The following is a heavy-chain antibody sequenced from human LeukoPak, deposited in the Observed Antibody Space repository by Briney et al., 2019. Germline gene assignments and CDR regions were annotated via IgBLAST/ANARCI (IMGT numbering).Heavy chain of an antibody. CDR2: ISFSGGTT. V-gene: IGHV3-23*01. J-gene: IGHJ4*02. D-gene: IGHD6-6*01. CDR1: GFTFSSYA. CDR3: AKDGQYSSSSPYCFDY. Sequence: GGSLRLSCAASGFTFSSYAMSWVRQAPGKGLEWVSGISFSGGTTYYADSVKGRFTISRDNSKNTLYLQMNSLRAEDTAVYYCAKDGQYSSSSPYCFDYWGQGTLVTVSS.